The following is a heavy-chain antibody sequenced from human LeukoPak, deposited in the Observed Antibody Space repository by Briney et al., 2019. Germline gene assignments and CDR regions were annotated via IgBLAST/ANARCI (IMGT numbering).Heavy chain of an antibody. V-gene: IGHV4-59*12. CDR1: GGSISSYY. Sequence: SETLSLTCTVSGGSISSYYWSRIRQPPGKGLEWIGYIYYSGSTNYNPSLKSRVTISVDTSKNQFSLKLSSVTAADTAVYYCARGRSVFLKLLDYWGQGTLVTVSS. J-gene: IGHJ4*02. CDR2: IYYSGST. D-gene: IGHD1-14*01. CDR3: ARGRSVFLKLLDY.